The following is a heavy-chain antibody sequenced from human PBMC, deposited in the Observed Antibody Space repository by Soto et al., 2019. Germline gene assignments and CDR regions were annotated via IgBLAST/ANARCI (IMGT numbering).Heavy chain of an antibody. J-gene: IGHJ4*02. CDR1: GDTFRSYA. D-gene: IGHD1-7*01. CDR3: ARGVSTGITDYFDY. CDR2: IIPIFATA. Sequence: QVQLVQSGAEVKKPGSSVKVSCKASGDTFRSYAISWVRQAPGQGLEWMGGIIPIFATANYAQKFQDRVTIPADESTNTAYMDLSSLRSEDTAVYYCARGVSTGITDYFDYWGQGTLVTVSS. V-gene: IGHV1-69*01.